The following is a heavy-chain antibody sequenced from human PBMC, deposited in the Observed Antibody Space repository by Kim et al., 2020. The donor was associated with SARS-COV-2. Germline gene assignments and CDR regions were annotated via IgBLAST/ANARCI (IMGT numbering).Heavy chain of an antibody. CDR3: ARDFYEFWSAFIDY. D-gene: IGHD3-3*01. J-gene: IGHJ4*02. CDR1: GFTFSSYG. CDR2: IWYDGDNK. Sequence: GGSLRLSCAASGFTFSSYGMHWVRQAPGKGLEWVAVIWYDGDNKYYAGSVKGRFTISRDNSKNTLYLQMNSLRAEDTAVYYCARDFYEFWSAFIDYWGQGTLVTVSS. V-gene: IGHV3-33*01.